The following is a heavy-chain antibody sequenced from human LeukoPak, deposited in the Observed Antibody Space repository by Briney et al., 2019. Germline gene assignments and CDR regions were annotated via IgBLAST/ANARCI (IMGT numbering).Heavy chain of an antibody. CDR3: AKTPRKDYYYGMDV. CDR2: ISYDGSNK. J-gene: IGHJ6*04. CDR1: GFTFSSYG. V-gene: IGHV3-30*18. Sequence: GRSLRLSCVASGFTFSSYGMHWVRQAPGKGLEWVAVISYDGSNKYYADSVKGRFTISRDNSKNTLYLQMNSLRAEDTAVYYCAKTPRKDYYYGMDVWGKGTTVTVSS.